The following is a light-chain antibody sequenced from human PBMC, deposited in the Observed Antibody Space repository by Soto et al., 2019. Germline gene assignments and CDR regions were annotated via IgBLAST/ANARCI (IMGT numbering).Light chain of an antibody. V-gene: IGKV3-20*01. Sequence: EIVLTQSPGTLSLSPGERATLSCRASQSVSSSYLAWYQQKPGQAPRLLIYGASSRATGIPDRFSGSGSGIDLSLTISRLEPEDFAAYYCKQYGSAPPWTFGQGTKVEIK. CDR2: GAS. CDR3: KQYGSAPPWT. CDR1: QSVSSSY. J-gene: IGKJ1*01.